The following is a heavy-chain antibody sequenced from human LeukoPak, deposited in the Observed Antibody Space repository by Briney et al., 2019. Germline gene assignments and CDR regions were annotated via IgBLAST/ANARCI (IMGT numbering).Heavy chain of an antibody. Sequence: GGSLRLSCAASGFTVSSNYMSWVRQAPGKGLEWVSVIYSGGSTSYADSVKGRFTIPRDNSKNTLYLQMNSLRAEDTAVYYCASDYHWGTFDFWGQGTLVTVSS. CDR2: IYSGGST. J-gene: IGHJ4*02. V-gene: IGHV3-53*01. CDR1: GFTVSSNY. CDR3: ASDYHWGTFDF. D-gene: IGHD7-27*01.